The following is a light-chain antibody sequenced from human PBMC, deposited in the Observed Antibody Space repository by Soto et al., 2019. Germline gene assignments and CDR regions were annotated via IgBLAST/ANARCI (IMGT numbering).Light chain of an antibody. CDR1: QSVSSNY. J-gene: IGKJ2*03. V-gene: IGKV3-20*01. CDR3: QQYGDYNSPRYS. CDR2: ATS. Sequence: EIVLTQSPGTLSLSPGDRVTLSCRASQSVSSNYLAWYQQKPGQAPRVLIYATSARATGIPDRFSGSGSGTDFTLTISRLEAEDSAMYYCQQYGDYNSPRYSFGQGTRLEI.